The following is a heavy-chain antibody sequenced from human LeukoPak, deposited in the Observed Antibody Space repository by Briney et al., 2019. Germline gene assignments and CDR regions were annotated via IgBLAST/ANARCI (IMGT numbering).Heavy chain of an antibody. CDR3: ARGTAMVKVDF. CDR2: IYTGGST. V-gene: IGHV3-53*01. CDR1: GFTVSSNY. D-gene: IGHD5-18*01. J-gene: IGHJ4*02. Sequence: GRSLRLSCAASGFTVSSNYMNWVRQAPGKGLEWVSSIYTGGSTHYADSVKGRFTISRDNSKNTLYLQMNSLRAEDTAVYYCARGTAMVKVDFWGQGTLVTVSS.